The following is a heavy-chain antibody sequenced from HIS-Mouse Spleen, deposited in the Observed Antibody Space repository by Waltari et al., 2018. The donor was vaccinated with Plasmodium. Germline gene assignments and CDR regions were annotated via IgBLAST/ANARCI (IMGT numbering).Heavy chain of an antibody. CDR1: GGSFSGYY. D-gene: IGHD3-3*01. Sequence: QVQLQQWGAGLLKPSETLSLTCAVYGGSFSGYYWSWIRQPPGKGLEWIGETNHIGSTNYHPSLKSRVNISLDTSKNQFSLKRSSVTAADTAVYYCARVTSSGVYWYFDLWGRGTLVTVSS. V-gene: IGHV4-34*01. J-gene: IGHJ2*01. CDR2: TNHIGST. CDR3: ARVTSSGVYWYFDL.